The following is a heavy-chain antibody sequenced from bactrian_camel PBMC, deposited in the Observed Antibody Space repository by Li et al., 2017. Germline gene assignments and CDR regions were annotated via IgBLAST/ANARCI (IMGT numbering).Heavy chain of an antibody. D-gene: IGHD3*01. CDR2: ISTGADLTYYT. CDR1: GHTYSSYC. CDR3: AADASYERFACLTTVVALGVMPPYDY. V-gene: IGHV3S1*01. J-gene: IGHJ4*01. Sequence: HVQLVESGGGSVQSGGSLRLSCAASGHTYSSYCIGWFRQAPGKEREGVATISTGADLTYYTYYADSVKGRFTISRDNAKNTVYLQMNNLKPEDTAMYYCAADASYERFACLTTVVALGVMPPYDYKGQGTQVTVS.